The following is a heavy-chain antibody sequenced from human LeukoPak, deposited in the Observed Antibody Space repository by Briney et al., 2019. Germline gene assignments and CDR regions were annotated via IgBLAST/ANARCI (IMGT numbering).Heavy chain of an antibody. V-gene: IGHV1-2*02. Sequence: GASVKVSCKASGYTFTGYYMHWVRQAPGQGLEWMGWINPNSGGTNYAQKFQGRVTMTRDTSISTAYMELSRLRSDDTAVYYCAPGLWFGEFPFDYWGQGTLVTVSS. CDR3: APGLWFGEFPFDY. D-gene: IGHD3-10*01. J-gene: IGHJ4*02. CDR1: GYTFTGYY. CDR2: INPNSGGT.